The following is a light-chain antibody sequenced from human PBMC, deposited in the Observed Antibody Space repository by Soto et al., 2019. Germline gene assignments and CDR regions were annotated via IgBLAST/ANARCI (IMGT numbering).Light chain of an antibody. CDR1: TSNIGSNS. Sequence: QTVVTQPPSASGAPGQRVTISCSGSTSNIGSNSVNWYQQVPGTAPRLLIYGSNQRPSGVPDRFSASKSGTSASLVISGLQSEDEASYYCAARDDSLLGMFGGGTKVTVL. J-gene: IGLJ3*02. V-gene: IGLV1-44*01. CDR2: GSN. CDR3: AARDDSLLGM.